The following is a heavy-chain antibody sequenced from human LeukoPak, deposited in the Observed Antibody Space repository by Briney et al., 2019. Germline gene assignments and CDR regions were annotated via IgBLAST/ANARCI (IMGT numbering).Heavy chain of an antibody. V-gene: IGHV3-23*01. CDR2: IIGSAVNT. CDR3: AKYTSGTSYRGLDQ. J-gene: IGHJ4*02. CDR1: GLTVSSYG. D-gene: IGHD3-10*01. Sequence: GGSLRLSCGASGLTVSSYGMSWVRQAPGKGLEWVSTIIGSAVNTYYADSVKGRFTISRDDSKNTVYLRMNSLRAEDTAVYSCAKYTSGTSYRGLDQWGQGTLVTVSS.